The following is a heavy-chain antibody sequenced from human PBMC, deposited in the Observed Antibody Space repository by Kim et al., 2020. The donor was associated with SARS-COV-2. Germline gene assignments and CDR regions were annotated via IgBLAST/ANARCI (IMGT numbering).Heavy chain of an antibody. Sequence: SETLSLTCTVSGGSISSSCYYWGWIRQPPGKGLEWIGSIYYSGSTYYNPSLKSRVTITVDTSKNQFSLKLSSVTAADTAVNYCARHRPYYASRGYAFDIWGQWTMDTVSS. CDR3: ARHRPYYASRGYAFDI. V-gene: IGHV4-39*01. CDR1: GGSISSSCYY. CDR2: IYYSGST. D-gene: IGHD3-22*01. J-gene: IGHJ3*02.